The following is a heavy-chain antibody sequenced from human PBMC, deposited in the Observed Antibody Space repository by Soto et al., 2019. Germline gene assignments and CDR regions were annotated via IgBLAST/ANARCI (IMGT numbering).Heavy chain of an antibody. CDR2: IWNDGTSK. J-gene: IGHJ4*02. CDR3: ARVFVASGISAALFDY. D-gene: IGHD1-20*01. V-gene: IGHV3-33*01. Sequence: GGSLRLSCTTSGFTFSRFGMHWVRQAPGKGLEWVSVIWNDGTSKYYADSVKGRFTISRDNSKNTVDLEMNSLRAEDTAVYYCARVFVASGISAALFDYRGQGTVVTVSA. CDR1: GFTFSRFG.